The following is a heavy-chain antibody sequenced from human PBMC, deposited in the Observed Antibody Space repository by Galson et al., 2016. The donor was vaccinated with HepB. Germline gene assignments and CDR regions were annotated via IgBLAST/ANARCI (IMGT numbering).Heavy chain of an antibody. Sequence: LSLTCTVSGGSISSSSYYWGWIRQPPGRGPEWIGSIYYSGGTQYNPSLKSRVTISRDTSKNQFSLKLSSVTAADTAVYYCARGIVGDPFDYWGQGTLVTVSS. V-gene: IGHV4-39*01. CDR3: ARGIVGDPFDY. D-gene: IGHD1-26*01. CDR2: IYYSGGT. CDR1: GGSISSSSYY. J-gene: IGHJ4*02.